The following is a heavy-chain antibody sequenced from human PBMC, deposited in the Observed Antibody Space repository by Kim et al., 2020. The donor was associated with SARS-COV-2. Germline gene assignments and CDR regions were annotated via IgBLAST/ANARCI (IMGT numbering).Heavy chain of an antibody. V-gene: IGHV1-46*01. CDR3: AREYGDYRDWFDP. J-gene: IGHJ5*02. Sequence: YAQKYQSRVTMTRDTATNTGYMELSSRGSEDAAVYYCAREYGDYRDWFDPWGQGTLVTVSS. D-gene: IGHD4-17*01.